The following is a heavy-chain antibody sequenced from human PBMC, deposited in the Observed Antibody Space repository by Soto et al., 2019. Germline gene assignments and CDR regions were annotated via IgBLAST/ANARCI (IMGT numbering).Heavy chain of an antibody. J-gene: IGHJ4*02. CDR1: GGSITSYY. CDR2: IYFSGSA. D-gene: IGHD5-12*01. Sequence: QVQLQESGPGLVKPSETLSLTCTVSGGSITSYYWSWIRQPPGKGLEWIGYIYFSGSANYNPSLMSRVTISVDTSKNQFSLKLSSVTAADTAVYYCARRYSGYGDYWGQGTLVTVSS. CDR3: ARRYSGYGDY. V-gene: IGHV4-59*08.